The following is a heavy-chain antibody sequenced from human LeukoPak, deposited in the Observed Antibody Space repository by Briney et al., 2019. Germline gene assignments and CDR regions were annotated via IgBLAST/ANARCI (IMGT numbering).Heavy chain of an antibody. CDR3: ARPRLYCSSTSCYISSLDV. J-gene: IGHJ6*04. V-gene: IGHV4-34*01. Sequence: SETLSLTCAVYGGSFSGYYWSWIRQPPGKGLEWIGEINHSGSTNYNPSLKSRVTISVDTSKNQFSLKLSSVTAADTAVYYCARPRLYCSSTSCYISSLDVWGKGTTVTVSS. CDR1: GGSFSGYY. D-gene: IGHD2-2*02. CDR2: INHSGST.